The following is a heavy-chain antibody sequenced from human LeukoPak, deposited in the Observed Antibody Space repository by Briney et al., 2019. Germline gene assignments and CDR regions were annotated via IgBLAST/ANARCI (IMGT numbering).Heavy chain of an antibody. Sequence: GGSMRLSCAASGFTFSSYAMSWVRQAPGKGLEWVSGISGSGGSTDYADSVKGRFTISRDNSKNMVYLQMNSLRAEDTAVYYCAKEETYDSRGYFDYWGQGTLVTVSS. CDR1: GFTFSSYA. CDR3: AKEETYDSRGYFDY. D-gene: IGHD3-22*01. J-gene: IGHJ4*02. V-gene: IGHV3-23*01. CDR2: ISGSGGST.